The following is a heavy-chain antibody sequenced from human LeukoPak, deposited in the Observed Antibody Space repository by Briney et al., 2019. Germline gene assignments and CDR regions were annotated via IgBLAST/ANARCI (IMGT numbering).Heavy chain of an antibody. CDR2: INPNSGGT. CDR3: ARDLLPGYDFWSGPPDYYYMDV. J-gene: IGHJ6*03. Sequence: ASVKVSCKASGYTFTGYYMHWVRQAPGQGLEWMGWINPNSGGTNYAQKFQGRVTMTRDTSISTAYMELSSLRSEDTAVYYCARDLLPGYDFWSGPPDYYYMDVWGKGTTVTVSS. D-gene: IGHD3-3*01. V-gene: IGHV1-2*02. CDR1: GYTFTGYY.